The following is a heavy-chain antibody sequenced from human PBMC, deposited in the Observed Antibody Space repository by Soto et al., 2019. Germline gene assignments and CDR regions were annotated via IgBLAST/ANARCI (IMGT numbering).Heavy chain of an antibody. CDR2: INPSGGST. Sequence: ASVKVSCKASGGTFSSYVISWVRQAPGQGLEWMGIINPSGGSTSYAQKFQGRVTMTRDTSTSTVYMELSSLRSEDTAVYYCARDLELCWGQGTLVTVSS. J-gene: IGHJ4*02. D-gene: IGHD1-26*01. V-gene: IGHV1-46*01. CDR1: GGTFSSYV. CDR3: ARDLELC.